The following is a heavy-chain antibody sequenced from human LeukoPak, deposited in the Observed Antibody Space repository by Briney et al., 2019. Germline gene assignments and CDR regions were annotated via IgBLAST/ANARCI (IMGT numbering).Heavy chain of an antibody. CDR3: ARLRYDYVWGSYHFDY. CDR2: IYASGST. CDR1: GGSISSYY. D-gene: IGHD3-16*02. V-gene: IGHV4-4*07. Sequence: SETLSLTSTVSGGSISSYYWSWIRQPAGKGLEWIGRIYASGSTNYNPSLKSRVTMSVDTSKNQFSLKLSSVTAADTAVYYCARLRYDYVWGSYHFDYWGQGTLVTVSS. J-gene: IGHJ4*02.